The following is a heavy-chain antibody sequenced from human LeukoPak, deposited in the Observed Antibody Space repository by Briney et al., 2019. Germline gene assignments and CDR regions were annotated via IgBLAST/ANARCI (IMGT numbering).Heavy chain of an antibody. CDR2: IIPIFGTA. Sequence: SVKVSCKASGGTFSSYAISWVRQAPGQGLEWMGGIIPIFGTANYAQKFQGRVTITADESTSTAYMELSSLRSEDTAVYYCARAPAFLLWFGELLGAFDIWGQGTMVTVS. D-gene: IGHD3-10*01. V-gene: IGHV1-69*13. J-gene: IGHJ3*02. CDR3: ARAPAFLLWFGELLGAFDI. CDR1: GGTFSSYA.